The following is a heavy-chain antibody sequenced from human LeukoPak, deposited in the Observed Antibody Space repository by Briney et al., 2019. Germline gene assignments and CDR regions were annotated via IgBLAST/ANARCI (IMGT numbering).Heavy chain of an antibody. D-gene: IGHD3-22*01. Sequence: ASVKVSCKASGYTFTGYYMHWVRQAPGQGLEWMGWINPNSGGTNYAQKFQGRVTMTRDTSISTAYMELSRLRSDDTAVYYCARDLYDSSGYYLFGYWGQGTPVTVSS. J-gene: IGHJ4*02. CDR1: GYTFTGYY. CDR3: ARDLYDSSGYYLFGY. V-gene: IGHV1-2*02. CDR2: INPNSGGT.